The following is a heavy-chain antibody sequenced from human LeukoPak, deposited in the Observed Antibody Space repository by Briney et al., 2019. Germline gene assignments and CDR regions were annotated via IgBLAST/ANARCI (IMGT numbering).Heavy chain of an antibody. CDR3: ARVPQYSSSWTYFDY. J-gene: IGHJ4*02. CDR2: IYYSGST. Sequence: SETLSLTCTVSGGSISSYYWSWIRQPPGKGLEWIGYIYYSGSTNYNPSLKSRVTISVDTSKNQFSLKLSSVTAADTAVYYCARVPQYSSSWTYFDYWGQGTLVTVSS. D-gene: IGHD6-13*01. CDR1: GGSISSYY. V-gene: IGHV4-59*12.